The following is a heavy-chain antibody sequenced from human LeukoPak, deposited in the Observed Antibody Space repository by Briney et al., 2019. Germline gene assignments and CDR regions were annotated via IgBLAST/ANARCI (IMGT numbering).Heavy chain of an antibody. CDR3: ARDRQNKDFWSGGDY. Sequence: SETLSLTCAVYGGSFSGYYWSWIRQPPGKGMEWIGEINHSGSINNNPSLKSRVNVSLDTSKNQFSLKLRSVTAADTAVYYCARDRQNKDFWSGGDYWGQGTLVTVSS. CDR1: GGSFSGYY. CDR2: INHSGSI. J-gene: IGHJ4*02. V-gene: IGHV4-34*01. D-gene: IGHD3-3*01.